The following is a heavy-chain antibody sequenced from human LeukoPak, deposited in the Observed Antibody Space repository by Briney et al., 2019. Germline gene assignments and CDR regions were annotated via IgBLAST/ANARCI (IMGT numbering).Heavy chain of an antibody. D-gene: IGHD3-22*01. Sequence: GASVKVSCKASGGTFSSYAISWVRQAPGQGLEWMGRIIPILGIANYAQKFQGRVTITADKSTSTAYMELSSLRSEDTAVYYCARDSVVVINWYFDLWGRGTLVTVSS. V-gene: IGHV1-69*04. CDR3: ARDSVVVINWYFDL. CDR2: IIPILGIA. CDR1: GGTFSSYA. J-gene: IGHJ2*01.